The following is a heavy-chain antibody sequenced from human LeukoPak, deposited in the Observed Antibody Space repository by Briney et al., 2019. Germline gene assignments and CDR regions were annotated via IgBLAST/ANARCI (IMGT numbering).Heavy chain of an antibody. V-gene: IGHV3-23*01. CDR2: ISGSGDTT. CDR3: AKASYYLGYYYGMDV. J-gene: IGHJ6*02. CDR1: GFTFKTHD. Sequence: QPGGSLRLSCVVSGFTFKTHDMTWVRQAPGKGLEWVSTISGSGDTTYYADSVEGRFTISRDNSKNTLFLQMNSLRAQDTAIYYCAKASYYLGYYYGMDVWGQGTTVTVSS. D-gene: IGHD3-10*01.